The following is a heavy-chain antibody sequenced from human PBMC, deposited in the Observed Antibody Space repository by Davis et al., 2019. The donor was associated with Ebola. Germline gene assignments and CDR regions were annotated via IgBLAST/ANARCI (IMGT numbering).Heavy chain of an antibody. V-gene: IGHV3-21*01. CDR2: ISSSSYI. D-gene: IGHD2-2*02. Sequence: PGGSLRLSCAASGFTFSSYSMNWVRQAPGKGLEWVSSISSSSYIYYADSVKGRFTISRDNAKNSLYLQMNSLRAEDTAVYYCAREDVVCSSTSCYTHDAFDIWGQGTMVTVSS. J-gene: IGHJ3*02. CDR3: AREDVVCSSTSCYTHDAFDI. CDR1: GFTFSSYS.